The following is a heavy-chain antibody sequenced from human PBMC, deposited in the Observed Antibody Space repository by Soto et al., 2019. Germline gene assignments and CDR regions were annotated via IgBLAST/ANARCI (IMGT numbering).Heavy chain of an antibody. V-gene: IGHV1-18*01. J-gene: IGHJ4*02. D-gene: IGHD3-10*01. CDR2: INAYTGNT. CDR1: GYTFTTYG. Sequence: QVQVVQSGAEVKEPGASVEVACKASGYTFTTYGISWVRQAPGQGLEWIGWINAYTGNTNYAQKVQGRVTMTTDTSTSTAYMELRSLGSDDTAVYYCARFYGSGSFPYDYWGQGTLVTVSS. CDR3: ARFYGSGSFPYDY.